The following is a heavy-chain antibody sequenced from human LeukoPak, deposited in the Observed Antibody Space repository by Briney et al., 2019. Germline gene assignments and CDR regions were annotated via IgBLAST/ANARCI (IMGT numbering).Heavy chain of an antibody. CDR3: ARDNPHGGYDLDY. J-gene: IGHJ4*02. D-gene: IGHD5-12*01. CDR1: GGSISGYY. V-gene: IGHV4-59*01. CDR2: FYSSGIT. Sequence: PSETLSLTCTVSGGSISGYYWSWVRQPPGKGLEWIGFFYSSGITSYNPSLKSRVTISVDTSKNQISLRLNSVTAADTAVYYCARDNPHGGYDLDYWGQGTLVTVSS.